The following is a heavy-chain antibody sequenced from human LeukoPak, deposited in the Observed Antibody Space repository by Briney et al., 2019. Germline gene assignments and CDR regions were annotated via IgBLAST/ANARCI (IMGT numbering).Heavy chain of an antibody. J-gene: IGHJ4*02. D-gene: IGHD5-18*01. CDR1: GFIFDDYA. Sequence: PGGSLRLSCAASGFIFDDYAVHWVRQAPGKGLEWVGRIKSKTDGGTTDYAAPVKGRFTFSRDDSKNTLYLQMNSLTTEDTAVYFCAHRDTSMVRVDYWGQGTLVTVSS. CDR2: IKSKTDGGTT. CDR3: AHRDTSMVRVDY. V-gene: IGHV3-15*01.